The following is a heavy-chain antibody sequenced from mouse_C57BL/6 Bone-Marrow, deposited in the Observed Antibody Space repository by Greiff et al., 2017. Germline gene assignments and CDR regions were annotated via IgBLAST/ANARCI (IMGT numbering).Heavy chain of an antibody. D-gene: IGHD1-1*01. V-gene: IGHV1-81*01. CDR3: ARGTTVVAHYFDY. Sequence: QVQLQQSGAELARPGASVKLSCKASGYTFTSYGISWVKQRTGQGLEWIGEISPRSGNTYYNEKFKGKATLTADKSSSTAYMELRSLTSEDSAVYFCARGTTVVAHYFDYWGQGTTLTVSS. CDR2: ISPRSGNT. CDR1: GYTFTSYG. J-gene: IGHJ2*01.